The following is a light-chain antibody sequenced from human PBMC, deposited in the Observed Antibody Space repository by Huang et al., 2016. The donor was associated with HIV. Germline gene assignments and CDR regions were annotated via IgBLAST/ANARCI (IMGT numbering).Light chain of an antibody. V-gene: IGKV3-20*01. CDR2: GAS. CDR3: QQYGSSLGT. CDR1: QSVTSDY. J-gene: IGKJ4*01. Sequence: EIVLTQSPGTLSLSPGERATLACWASQSVTSDYVAWYQQKPGQAPRLLIYGASISATGIPDRFSGSGSGTYFTLTISRREPGDFAVYYCQQYGSSLGTFGGGTKVEIK.